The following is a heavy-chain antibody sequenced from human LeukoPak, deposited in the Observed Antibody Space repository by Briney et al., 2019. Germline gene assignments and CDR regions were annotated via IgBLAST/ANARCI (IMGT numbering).Heavy chain of an antibody. Sequence: WVSVKVSCKASGYTFTSYDINWVRQATGQGLEWMGWMNPNSGNTGYTQKFQGRVTMTRNTSISTAYMELSSLRSEDTAVYYCARHLIAVAGTPYYYGMDVWGQGTTVTVSS. CDR2: MNPNSGNT. CDR1: GYTFTSYD. V-gene: IGHV1-8*02. D-gene: IGHD6-19*01. J-gene: IGHJ6*02. CDR3: ARHLIAVAGTPYYYGMDV.